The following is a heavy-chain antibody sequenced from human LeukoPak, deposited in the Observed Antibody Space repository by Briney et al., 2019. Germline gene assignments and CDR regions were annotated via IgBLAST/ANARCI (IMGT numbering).Heavy chain of an antibody. J-gene: IGHJ6*02. CDR1: GYTFTSYY. Sequence: VASVKVSCKASGYTFTSYYMHWVRQAPGQGLEWMGIINPSGGSTSYAQKFQGRVTMTRDTSTSTVYMELSSLRSEDTAVYYCARDLPADRSSTSCPKYYYYYGMDVWGQGTTVTVSS. CDR2: INPSGGST. CDR3: ARDLPADRSSTSCPKYYYYYGMDV. V-gene: IGHV1-46*01. D-gene: IGHD2-2*01.